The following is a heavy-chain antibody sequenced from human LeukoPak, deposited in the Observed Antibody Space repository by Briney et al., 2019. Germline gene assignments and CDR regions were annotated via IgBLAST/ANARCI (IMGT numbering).Heavy chain of an antibody. V-gene: IGHV3-30*01. CDR1: GFTFSISS. CDR3: ARPRLIMIIVGDAFDI. Sequence: GRSLRLSCAASGFTFSISSMVWVRQAPGKGPEWVAVIAYDGSNEYYADSVKGRFTISRDNSKNTLYLEMNSLRAEDTAVYYCARPRLIMIIVGDAFDIWGQGTMVTVSS. J-gene: IGHJ3*02. D-gene: IGHD3-22*01. CDR2: IAYDGSNE.